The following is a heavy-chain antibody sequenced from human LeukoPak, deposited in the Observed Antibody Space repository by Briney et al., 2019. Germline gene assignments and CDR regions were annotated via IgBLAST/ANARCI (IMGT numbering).Heavy chain of an antibody. CDR2: IYYSGST. Sequence: SETLSLTCTVSGGSISSGGYYWSWIRQHPGKGLEWIGYIYYSGSTYYNPSLKSRVTISVDTSKNQFSLKLSSVTAADTAVYYCARGHDSSGYYLAFDPWGQGTLVTVSS. CDR3: ARGHDSSGYYLAFDP. D-gene: IGHD3-22*01. V-gene: IGHV4-31*03. J-gene: IGHJ5*02. CDR1: GGSISSGGYY.